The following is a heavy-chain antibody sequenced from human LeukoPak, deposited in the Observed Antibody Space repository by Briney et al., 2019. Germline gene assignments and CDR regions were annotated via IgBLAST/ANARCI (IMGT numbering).Heavy chain of an antibody. CDR1: GGSISSGDYY. J-gene: IGHJ4*02. D-gene: IGHD6-6*01. V-gene: IGHV4-30-4*01. CDR3: ASARCDY. CDR2: IYYSGST. Sequence: TSQTLSLTCTVSGGSISSGDYYWSWIRQPPGKGLEWIGYIYYSGSTYYNPSLKSRVTISVDTSKNLFSLKLTSVTAADTAMYYCASARCDYWGQGALVTVSS.